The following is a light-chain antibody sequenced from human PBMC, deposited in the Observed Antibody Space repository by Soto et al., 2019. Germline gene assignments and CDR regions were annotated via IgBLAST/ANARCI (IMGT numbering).Light chain of an antibody. Sequence: EIVLTQSPGTLSLSPGVRASLSCRASQSVNTKYLAWYQQKPGQAPRLLIYGASSRATGIPDRFSGSGSGTDFTLTISRLEPEDFAVYYCQQCGSSPLTFGGGTKVEIK. CDR3: QQCGSSPLT. CDR1: QSVNTKY. J-gene: IGKJ4*01. CDR2: GAS. V-gene: IGKV3-20*01.